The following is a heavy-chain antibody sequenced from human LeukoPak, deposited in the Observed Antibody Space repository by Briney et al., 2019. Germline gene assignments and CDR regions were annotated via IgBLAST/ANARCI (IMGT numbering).Heavy chain of an antibody. CDR2: ISSSSSYI. CDR1: RFTFSSYS. V-gene: IGHV3-21*01. D-gene: IGHD3-10*01. J-gene: IGHJ3*02. CDR3: ARQRVASSDAFDI. Sequence: PGGSLRLSCAASRFTFSSYSMNWVRQAPGKGLEWVSSISSSSSYIYYADSVKGRFTISRDNAKNSLYLQMNSLRAEDTAVYYCARQRVASSDAFDIWGQGTMVTVSS.